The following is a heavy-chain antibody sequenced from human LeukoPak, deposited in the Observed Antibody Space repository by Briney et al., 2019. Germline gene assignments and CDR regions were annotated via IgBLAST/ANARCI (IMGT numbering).Heavy chain of an antibody. V-gene: IGHV4-30-2*01. D-gene: IGHD6-13*01. J-gene: IGHJ4*02. CDR3: ARGPTIAAAVTYDS. Sequence: SQTLSLTCAVSGGSISSGGYSWSWIRQPPGKGLEWIGYIYHSGSTYYNPSLKSRVTISVDRSKNQFSLKLSSVTAADTAVYYCARGPTIAAAVTYDSWGQGTLVTVSS. CDR2: IYHSGST. CDR1: GGSISSGGYS.